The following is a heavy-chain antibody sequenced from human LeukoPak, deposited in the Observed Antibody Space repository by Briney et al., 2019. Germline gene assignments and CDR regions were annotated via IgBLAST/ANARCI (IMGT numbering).Heavy chain of an antibody. CDR2: ISYDGSNK. CDR1: GFTFSSYA. V-gene: IGHV3-30-3*01. J-gene: IGHJ6*02. Sequence: VQPGRSLRLSCAASGFTFSSYAMHWVRQAPGKGLEWVAVISYDGSNKYYADSVKGRFTISRDNSKNTLYLQMNSLRAEDTAVYYCARGLPGGYDFHYYYGMDVWGQGTTVTVSS. D-gene: IGHD5-12*01. CDR3: ARGLPGGYDFHYYYGMDV.